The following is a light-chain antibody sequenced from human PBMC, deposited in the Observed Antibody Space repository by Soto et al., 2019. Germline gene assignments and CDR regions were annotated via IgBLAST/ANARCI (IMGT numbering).Light chain of an antibody. CDR3: QQRSNWPIP. Sequence: EIVLTQSPATLSLSPGERATLSCRASQSVGSSLAWYQQKPGQAPRLLIYDASSRPTDIPARFSGSGSGTDFTLTISSLEPEDFALYYCQQRSNWPIPSGQRGRPAVK. CDR2: DAS. V-gene: IGKV3-11*01. CDR1: QSVGSS. J-gene: IGKJ5*01.